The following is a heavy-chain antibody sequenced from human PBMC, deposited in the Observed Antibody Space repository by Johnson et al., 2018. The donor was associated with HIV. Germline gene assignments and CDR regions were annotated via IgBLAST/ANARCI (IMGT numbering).Heavy chain of an antibody. CDR2: ITYDGRNK. V-gene: IGHV3-30*19. CDR3: ARDWGRYSSGWYVDAFDI. Sequence: QVQLVESGGGVVQPGGSLRLSCAASGFMFRSYAMHWVRQAPGKGLEWVAVITYDGRNKYYADFVKGRFTISRDNSKNPLYLQMNSLRAEDTAVYYCARDWGRYSSGWYVDAFDIWGQGTMVTVSS. CDR1: GFMFRSYA. D-gene: IGHD6-19*01. J-gene: IGHJ3*02.